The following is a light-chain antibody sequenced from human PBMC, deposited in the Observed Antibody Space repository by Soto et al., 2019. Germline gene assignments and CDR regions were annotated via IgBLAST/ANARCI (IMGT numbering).Light chain of an antibody. CDR2: DAS. CDR1: QNVDHW. Sequence: DIQMTQSPSTLSASVGARVTITCRASQNVDHWVAWYQQKPGKAPKFLHYDASNLESGVPSRFSGRGSGTEFTLTISSLPPDEFATYYCQRYNNNSRTFGQGTRV. CDR3: QRYNNNSRT. J-gene: IGKJ1*01. V-gene: IGKV1-5*01.